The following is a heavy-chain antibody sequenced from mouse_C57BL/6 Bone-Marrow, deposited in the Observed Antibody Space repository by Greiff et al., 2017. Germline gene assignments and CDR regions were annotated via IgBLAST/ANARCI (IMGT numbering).Heavy chain of an antibody. CDR2: ISSGGSYT. Sequence: DVKLVESGGDLVKPGGSLKLSCAASGFTFSSYGMSWVRQTPDKRLAWVATISSGGSYTYYPDSVKGRFTISRDNAKNTLYLQMSSLKSEDTAMYYCTTGYDGYWGQGTTLTVSS. D-gene: IGHD2-2*01. J-gene: IGHJ2*01. CDR1: GFTFSSYG. CDR3: TTGYDGY. V-gene: IGHV5-6*02.